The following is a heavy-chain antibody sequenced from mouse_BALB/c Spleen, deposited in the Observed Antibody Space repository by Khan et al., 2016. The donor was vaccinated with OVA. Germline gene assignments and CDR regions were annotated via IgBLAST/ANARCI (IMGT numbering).Heavy chain of an antibody. J-gene: IGHJ2*01. CDR1: GYSITSDYA. V-gene: IGHV3-2*02. CDR2: ISYSGRT. CDR3: ARSVTITTVVATDFDY. Sequence: EVQLQESGPGLVKPSQSLSLTCTVTGYSITSDYAWNWIRQFPGNKLEWVGYISYSGRTSYNPSLKSRISITRDTSKNLFFLQLSSVTTEDTATYYGARSVTITTVVATDFDYWGQGTTLTVSS. D-gene: IGHD1-1*01.